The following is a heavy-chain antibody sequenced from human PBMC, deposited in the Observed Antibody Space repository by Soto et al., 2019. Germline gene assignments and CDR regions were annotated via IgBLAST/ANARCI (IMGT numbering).Heavy chain of an antibody. V-gene: IGHV4-59*01. CDR3: ARVQYCSSTSCYPTNWFDP. Sequence: PSGTLSLTCTVSGGSISSYYWSWIRQPPGKGLERIGYIYYSGSTNYNPSLKSRVTISVDTSKNQFSLKLSSVTAADTAVYYCARVQYCSSTSCYPTNWFDPWGQGTLVTVSS. J-gene: IGHJ5*02. CDR1: GGSISSYY. D-gene: IGHD2-2*01. CDR2: IYYSGST.